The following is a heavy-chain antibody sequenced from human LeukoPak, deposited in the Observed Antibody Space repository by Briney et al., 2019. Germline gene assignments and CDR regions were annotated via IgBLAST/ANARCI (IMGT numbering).Heavy chain of an antibody. D-gene: IGHD4/OR15-4a*01. Sequence: GGSLRLSCAVSGFTVSSNYMDWVRQAPGKGLEWVSVIYSGGSTYYADSVKGRFTISRDNSKNTLYLQMNSLRAEDTAVYYCARDLTTGDPSYWGQGTLVTVSS. CDR3: ARDLTTGDPSY. V-gene: IGHV3-66*01. J-gene: IGHJ4*02. CDR1: GFTVSSNY. CDR2: IYSGGST.